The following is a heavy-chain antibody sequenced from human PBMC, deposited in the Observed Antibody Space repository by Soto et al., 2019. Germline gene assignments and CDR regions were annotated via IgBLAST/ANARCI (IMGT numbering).Heavy chain of an antibody. D-gene: IGHD3-10*02. J-gene: IGHJ4*02. Sequence: PGGSLRLSCAASGFKVSDYYMSWIRQAPGKGLEWLSYSSNSGTYTRYADSVKGRFSISRDNAKNSLFLQINSLRGEDSATYYCAISGDNYNVLDYWGQGTPVTVSS. CDR2: SSNSGTYT. V-gene: IGHV3-11*06. CDR3: AISGDNYNVLDY. CDR1: GFKVSDYY.